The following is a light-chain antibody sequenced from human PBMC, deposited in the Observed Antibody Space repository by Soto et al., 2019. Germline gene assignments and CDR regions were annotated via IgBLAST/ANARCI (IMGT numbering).Light chain of an antibody. J-gene: IGKJ2*01. CDR1: PAIRDD. Sequence: IQMTQSPSSLSASVGDIVTITCRASPAIRDDVSWYQQRPGQAPKLLIYAASRLQSGVPSRFSGSGSGTDFTLTIGDLQPEDFATYYCLQDYNYPYTFGQGTKLEIK. V-gene: IGKV1-6*01. CDR3: LQDYNYPYT. CDR2: AAS.